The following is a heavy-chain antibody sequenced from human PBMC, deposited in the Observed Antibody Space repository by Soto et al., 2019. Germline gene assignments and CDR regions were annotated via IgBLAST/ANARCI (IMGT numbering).Heavy chain of an antibody. CDR3: AREGSGLQELYYYYYMDV. Sequence: GGSLRLSCAASGFTFSSYSMNWVRQAPGKGLEWVSYISSSSSTIYYADSVKGRFTISRDNAKNSLYLQMNSLRAEDTAVYYCAREGSGLQELYYYYYMDVWGKGTTVTVSS. J-gene: IGHJ6*03. D-gene: IGHD4-4*01. CDR2: ISSSSSTI. CDR1: GFTFSSYS. V-gene: IGHV3-48*01.